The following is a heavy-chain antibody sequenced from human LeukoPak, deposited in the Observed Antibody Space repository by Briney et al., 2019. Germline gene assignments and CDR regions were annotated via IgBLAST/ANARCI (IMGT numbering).Heavy chain of an antibody. CDR3: ARDQNWYYDILTGSAQEYYFDY. Sequence: GASVKVSCKASGYTFTGYYMHWVRQAPGQGLEWMGWINPNSGGTNYAQKFQGRVTMTRDTSISTAYMELSRLRSDDTAVYYCARDQNWYYDILTGSAQEYYFDYWGQGTLVTVSS. D-gene: IGHD3-9*01. CDR1: GYTFTGYY. V-gene: IGHV1-2*02. J-gene: IGHJ4*02. CDR2: INPNSGGT.